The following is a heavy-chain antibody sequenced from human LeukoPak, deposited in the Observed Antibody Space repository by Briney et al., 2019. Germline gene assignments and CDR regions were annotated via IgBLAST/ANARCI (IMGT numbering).Heavy chain of an antibody. CDR2: INHSGST. V-gene: IGHV4-34*01. CDR3: ARGRTSISRLLWFGESKGARGRAYYYYYMDV. D-gene: IGHD3-10*01. CDR1: GGSFSGYY. Sequence: PSETLSLTCAVYGGSFSGYYWSWIRQPPGKGLEWIGEINHSGSTNYNPSLKSRVTISVDTSKNQFSLKLSSVTAADTAVYYCARGRTSISRLLWFGESKGARGRAYYYYYMDVWGKGTTVTISS. J-gene: IGHJ6*03.